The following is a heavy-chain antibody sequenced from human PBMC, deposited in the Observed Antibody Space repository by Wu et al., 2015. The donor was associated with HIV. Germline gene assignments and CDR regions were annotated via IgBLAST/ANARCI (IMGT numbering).Heavy chain of an antibody. D-gene: IGHD5-18*01. Sequence: QVQLVQSGAEVKKPGSSVKVSCKASGGTFSSYAISWVRQAPGQGLEWMGRIIPIFGTANYAQKFQGRVTITADESTSTAYMELSSLRSEDTAVYYCASSSGGYSYGYDGLTVPFDYWGQGALVTVSS. V-gene: IGHV1-69*13. CDR3: ASSSGGYSYGYDGLTVPFDY. CDR1: GGTFSSYA. CDR2: IIPIFGTA. J-gene: IGHJ4*02.